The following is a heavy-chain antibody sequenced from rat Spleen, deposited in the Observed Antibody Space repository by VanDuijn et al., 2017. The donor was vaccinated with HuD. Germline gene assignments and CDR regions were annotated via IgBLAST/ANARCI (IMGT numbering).Heavy chain of an antibody. J-gene: IGHJ2*01. CDR2: ISPSGGTT. CDR3: TKDYYSGGY. D-gene: IGHD1-1*01. Sequence: EVQLVESGGGLVQPKESLKISCAASGFTFSNAAMYWVRQAPTKGLEWVASISPSGGTTYYPDSVKGRFTISRDNAKSTLYLQMNSLRSEDTATYYCTKDYYSGGYWGQGVMVTVSS. CDR1: GFTFSNAA. V-gene: IGHV5-19*01.